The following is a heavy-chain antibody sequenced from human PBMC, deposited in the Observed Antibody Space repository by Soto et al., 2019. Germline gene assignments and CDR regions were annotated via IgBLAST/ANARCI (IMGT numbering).Heavy chain of an antibody. V-gene: IGHV1-69*04. D-gene: IGHD4-17*01. Sequence: ASVKVSCKASGGTFSSYTISWVRQAPGQGLEWMGRIIPILGIANYAQKFQGRVTITADKSTSTAYMELSSLRSEDTAVYYCARDVGDYETDYWGQGTLVTVSS. CDR1: GGTFSSYT. CDR2: IIPILGIA. CDR3: ARDVGDYETDY. J-gene: IGHJ4*02.